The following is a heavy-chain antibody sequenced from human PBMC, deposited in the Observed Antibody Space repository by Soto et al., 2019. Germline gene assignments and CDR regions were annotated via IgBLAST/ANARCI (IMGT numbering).Heavy chain of an antibody. CDR1: GFTCRSHS. D-gene: IGHD4-17*01. CDR3: AREYYGGEAPYYR. CDR2: IWYDGSHQ. V-gene: IGHV3-33*01. Sequence: GGSLRLSCAASGFTCRSHSMHWVRQAPGKGLEWVAVIWYDGSHQYYGDSVKGRFTISRDNSKNTLSLQMNSLRAEDTAIYYCAREYYGGEAPYYRWGQGTLVTVSS. J-gene: IGHJ5*02.